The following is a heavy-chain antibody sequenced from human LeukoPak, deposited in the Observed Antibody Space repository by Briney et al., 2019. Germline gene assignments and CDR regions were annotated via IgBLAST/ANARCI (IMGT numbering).Heavy chain of an antibody. CDR2: IYTSGST. D-gene: IGHD4-17*01. V-gene: IGHV4-4*07. CDR1: GGSISSYF. Sequence: SETLSLTCNVSGGSISSYFWTWIRQPAGKGLEWIGRIYTSGSTNYNASLKSRVTMSVDTSKNQFSLNLSSVTAADTAVCYCARDRTKHTVTTHFDLWGQGSLVVVSS. J-gene: IGHJ4*02. CDR3: ARDRTKHTVTTHFDL.